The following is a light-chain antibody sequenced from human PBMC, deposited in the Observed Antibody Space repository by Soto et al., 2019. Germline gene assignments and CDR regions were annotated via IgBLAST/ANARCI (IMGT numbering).Light chain of an antibody. J-gene: IGKJ1*01. CDR1: QSVSSN. CDR3: QQYHNWPRT. CDR2: GAS. Sequence: EIVMTQSPATLSVSPGERATLSCRASQSVSSNLAWYQQKPGQAPRLLIYGASARATDIPARFSGSGSGTDFTLTISSLQSEDFAVYYCQQYHNWPRTFGQGTKVDIK. V-gene: IGKV3-15*01.